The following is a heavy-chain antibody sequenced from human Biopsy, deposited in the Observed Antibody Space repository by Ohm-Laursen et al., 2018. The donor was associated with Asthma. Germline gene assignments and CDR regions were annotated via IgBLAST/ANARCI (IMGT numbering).Heavy chain of an antibody. D-gene: IGHD5-12*01. CDR2: ISYDGNHK. V-gene: IGHV3-30*18. J-gene: IGHJ4*02. CDR1: GFVFRSFG. CDR3: AKRRGYSGHDNDY. Sequence: SLRLSCAASGFVFRSFGMRWVRQAPGKGLEWVAVISYDGNHKFYEDSVKGRFTISRDNSKNTLYLQMNSLRTEDTAVYYCAKRRGYSGHDNDYWGQGTLVIVSS.